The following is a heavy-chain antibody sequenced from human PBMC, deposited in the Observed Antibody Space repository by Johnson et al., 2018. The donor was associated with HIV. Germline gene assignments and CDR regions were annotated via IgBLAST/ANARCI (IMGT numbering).Heavy chain of an antibody. CDR3: GVADYGGPDAFDI. D-gene: IGHD4-23*01. Sequence: QVQLVESGGGVVQPGRSLRLSCGVSGFTFSRYAMHWVRQAPGKGLELVAVISYDESNNYYADSVKGRFTISRDNSKSTLYLQMNSLRTEDTALYYCGVADYGGPDAFDIWGQGTMVTVSS. V-gene: IGHV3-30*04. J-gene: IGHJ3*02. CDR1: GFTFSRYA. CDR2: ISYDESNN.